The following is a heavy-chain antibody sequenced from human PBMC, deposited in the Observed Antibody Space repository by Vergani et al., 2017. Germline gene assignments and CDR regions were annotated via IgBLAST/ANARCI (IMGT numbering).Heavy chain of an antibody. D-gene: IGHD6-19*01. CDR2: IWYDGSKE. CDR1: GFTLSSHA. V-gene: IGHV3-33*01. J-gene: IGHJ4*02. Sequence: QVQLEESGGGVVQPGRSLRLSCAGSGFTLSSHAMHWVRQAPGKGLEWVAFIWYDGSKEYYADSVKGRFTISRDNSKNTLFLQMNSLRPEDTAVYYCAGDTVTGSRYFVYWGQGALVTVSS. CDR3: AGDTVTGSRYFVY.